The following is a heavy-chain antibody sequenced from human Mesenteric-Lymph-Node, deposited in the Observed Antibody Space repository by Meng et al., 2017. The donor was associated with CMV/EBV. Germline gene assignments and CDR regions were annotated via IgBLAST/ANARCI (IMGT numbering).Heavy chain of an antibody. Sequence: SQTLSLTCPVSGGSVSSGTYYWSWLRQSPAKGLEWIGYIYYSGSTNYNPSLKSRVTISIDTSKKQFSLRLSSVTAADTAVYYCARGARVYGMDVWGQGNAVTVSS. CDR3: ARGARVYGMDV. J-gene: IGHJ6*02. CDR2: IYYSGST. V-gene: IGHV4-61*01. CDR1: GGSVSSGTYY.